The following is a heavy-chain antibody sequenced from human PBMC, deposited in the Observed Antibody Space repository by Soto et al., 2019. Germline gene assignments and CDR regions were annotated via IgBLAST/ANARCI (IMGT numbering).Heavy chain of an antibody. V-gene: IGHV3-30*09. CDR3: SRGPSSLTRFDY. CDR2: ISYDGSSK. D-gene: IGHD2-2*01. Sequence: SLRLSCAASGFTFSSYAMHWVRQAPGKGLEWVAVISYDGSSKYYADSVKGRFAISRDNSKNTLYLQMNSLRADDTAVYYCSRGPSSLTRFDYWGQGTLVTVSS. CDR1: GFTFSSYA. J-gene: IGHJ4*02.